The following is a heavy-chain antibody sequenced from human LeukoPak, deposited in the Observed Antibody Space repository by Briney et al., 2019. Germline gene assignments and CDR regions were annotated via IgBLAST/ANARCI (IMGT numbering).Heavy chain of an antibody. Sequence: ASVKVSCKASGYTFSSYYMHWVRQAPGQGLEWMGWINPNSGGTNYAQKFQGRVTMTRDTSISTAYMELSRLRSDDTAVYYCARSIAVAGIDYWGQGTLVTVSS. V-gene: IGHV1-2*02. CDR2: INPNSGGT. CDR1: GYTFSSYY. CDR3: ARSIAVAGIDY. D-gene: IGHD6-19*01. J-gene: IGHJ4*02.